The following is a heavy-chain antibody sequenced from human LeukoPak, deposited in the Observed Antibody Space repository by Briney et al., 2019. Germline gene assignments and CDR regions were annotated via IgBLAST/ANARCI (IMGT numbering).Heavy chain of an antibody. Sequence: SETLSLTCTVSGGSISSYYWSWIRQPPGKGLEWIGYIYYSGSTNYNPSLKSRVTISVDTSKNQFSLKLSSVTAADTAVYYCAREASGSYYYYYGMDVWGQGTTVTVSS. CDR1: GGSISSYY. J-gene: IGHJ6*02. V-gene: IGHV4-59*01. CDR3: AREASGSYYYYYGMDV. CDR2: IYYSGST. D-gene: IGHD1-26*01.